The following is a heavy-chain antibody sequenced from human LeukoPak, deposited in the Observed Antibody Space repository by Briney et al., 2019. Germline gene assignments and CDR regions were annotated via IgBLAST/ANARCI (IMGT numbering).Heavy chain of an antibody. CDR2: IYYSGST. Sequence: SETLSLTCTVSGGSISSYYWSWIRQPPGKGLEWIGYIYYSGSTNYNPSLKSRVTISVDTSKNQFSLKLSSVTAADTAVYYCARAQPPYYDFWSGLEFDYWGQGTLVTVSS. CDR1: GGSISSYY. CDR3: ARAQPPYYDFWSGLEFDY. D-gene: IGHD3-3*01. J-gene: IGHJ4*02. V-gene: IGHV4-59*01.